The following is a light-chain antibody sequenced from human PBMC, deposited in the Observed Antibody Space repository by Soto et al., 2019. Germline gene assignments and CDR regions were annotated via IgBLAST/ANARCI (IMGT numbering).Light chain of an antibody. CDR3: SSYTSSSTPPYV. CDR2: DVS. Sequence: SALTQPASVSGSPGQSITISCTGTSSDVGGYNYVSWYQQHPGKAPKLMIYDVSNRPSGVSNRFSGSKSGNTASLTISGLQAEDEADYYCSSYTSSSTPPYVFGTGTKLTVL. V-gene: IGLV2-14*01. J-gene: IGLJ1*01. CDR1: SSDVGGYNY.